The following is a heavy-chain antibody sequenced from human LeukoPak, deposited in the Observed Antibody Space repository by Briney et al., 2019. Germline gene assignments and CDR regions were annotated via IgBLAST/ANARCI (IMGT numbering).Heavy chain of an antibody. D-gene: IGHD3-9*01. Sequence: NSSETLSLTCTVSGGSISSSSYYWGWIRQPPGKGLEWIGSIYYSGSTYYNPSLKSRVTISVDTSKNQFSLKLSSVTAADTAVYYCARGGYDILTGYRATYYYYMDVWGKGTTVTISS. CDR2: IYYSGST. CDR3: ARGGYDILTGYRATYYYYMDV. V-gene: IGHV4-39*07. J-gene: IGHJ6*03. CDR1: GGSISSSSYY.